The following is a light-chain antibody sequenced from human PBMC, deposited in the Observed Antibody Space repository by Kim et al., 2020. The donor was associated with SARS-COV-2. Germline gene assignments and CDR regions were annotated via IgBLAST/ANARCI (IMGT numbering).Light chain of an antibody. J-gene: IGLJ2*01. Sequence: SSELTQDPAVSVALGQTVSITCQGDSLRSYYASWYQQKPGQAPVLVIYGKNNRLSGIPDRFSGSISGNTASLTITGAQAEDEADYYCNSRDSSGNHVVFGAGTQLTVL. CDR3: NSRDSSGNHVV. CDR2: GKN. V-gene: IGLV3-19*01. CDR1: SLRSYY.